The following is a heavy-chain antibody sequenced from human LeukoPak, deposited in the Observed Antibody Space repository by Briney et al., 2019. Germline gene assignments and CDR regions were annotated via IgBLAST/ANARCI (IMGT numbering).Heavy chain of an antibody. Sequence: GASVKVSCKASGYTFTSYGISWVRQAPGQGLEWMGWISAYNGNTSYAQKLQGRVTMTTDTSTSTAYMELRSLRSDDTAVYYCASSHYGSGSYFIDWFDPWGQGTLVTVSS. CDR3: ASSHYGSGSYFIDWFDP. J-gene: IGHJ5*02. V-gene: IGHV1-18*01. CDR1: GYTFTSYG. CDR2: ISAYNGNT. D-gene: IGHD3-10*01.